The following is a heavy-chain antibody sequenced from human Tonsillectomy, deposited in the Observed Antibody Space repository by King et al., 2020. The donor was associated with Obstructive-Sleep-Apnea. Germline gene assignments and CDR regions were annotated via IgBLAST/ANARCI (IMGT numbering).Heavy chain of an antibody. Sequence: QVQLVESGSELKRPGASVRVSCKASGYTFTSYAMNWVRQAPGQGLEWMGWINPNTGNPTYAQGFTGRFVFSLDTSVTTAYLQISSPKAEDTAVYYCARHAIGFFYYGMDVWGQGTTVTVSS. D-gene: IGHD3-22*01. V-gene: IGHV7-4-1*02. CDR3: ARHAIGFFYYGMDV. CDR1: GYTFTSYA. J-gene: IGHJ6*02. CDR2: INPNTGNP.